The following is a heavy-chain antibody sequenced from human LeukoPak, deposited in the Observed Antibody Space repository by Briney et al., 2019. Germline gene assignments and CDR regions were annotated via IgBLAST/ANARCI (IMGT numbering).Heavy chain of an antibody. J-gene: IGHJ4*02. Sequence: SETLSLTCAVYSVSFSGYYWGWIRQPPGKGLEWIGSIYYRGSTYYNPSLKSRVTTSVDTSKKQFSLKLSSVTAADTAVYYCARGVYYYDSGSYYTKWGQGTLVTVSS. CDR2: IYYRGST. D-gene: IGHD3-10*01. CDR1: SVSFSGYY. V-gene: IGHV4-34*01. CDR3: ARGVYYYDSGSYYTK.